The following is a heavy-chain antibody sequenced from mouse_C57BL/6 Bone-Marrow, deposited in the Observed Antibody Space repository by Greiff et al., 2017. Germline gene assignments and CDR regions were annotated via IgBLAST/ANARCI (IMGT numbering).Heavy chain of an antibody. J-gene: IGHJ4*01. D-gene: IGHD2-1*01. CDR3: ASNYYGKGAMDY. V-gene: IGHV2-9*01. Sequence: QVQLKESGPGLVAPSQSLSITCTVSGFSLTSYGVDWVRQPPGQGLEWLGVIWGGGSTTYNSALMPRMSISKANSKRQVFLKMNSLQTDDTAMYYCASNYYGKGAMDYWGQGTSVTVSS. CDR1: GFSLTSYG. CDR2: IWGGGST.